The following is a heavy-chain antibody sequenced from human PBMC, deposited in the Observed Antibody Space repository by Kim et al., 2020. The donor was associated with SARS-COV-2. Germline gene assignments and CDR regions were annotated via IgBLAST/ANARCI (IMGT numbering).Heavy chain of an antibody. J-gene: IGHJ4*02. CDR2: IKQDGSEK. CDR3: ARAGYTYGYLFVY. V-gene: IGHV3-7*03. CDR1: GFTFGTYW. Sequence: GGSLRLSCAASGFTFGTYWMSWVRQAPGKGLEWVANIKQDGSEKYYVDSVKGRFTISRDNAKNSLYLQMNSLRAEDTAVYYCARAGYTYGYLFVYWGQGT. D-gene: IGHD5-18*01.